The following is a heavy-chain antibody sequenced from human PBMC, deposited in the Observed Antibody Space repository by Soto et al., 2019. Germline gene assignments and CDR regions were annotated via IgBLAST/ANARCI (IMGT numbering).Heavy chain of an antibody. CDR3: ALRSMAVVPEY. J-gene: IGHJ4*02. D-gene: IGHD3-22*01. Sequence: QVQLQESGPGLVKPSETLSPTCAVSGDSISSYYCMWIRQPPGKGLESIGYLYYGGSANYNPSLKSRVTLSVDTSTNQCSLTLSSMTAADTAVYYCALRSMAVVPEYWGQGTLVTVSS. V-gene: IGHV4-59*01. CDR2: LYYGGSA. CDR1: GDSISSYY.